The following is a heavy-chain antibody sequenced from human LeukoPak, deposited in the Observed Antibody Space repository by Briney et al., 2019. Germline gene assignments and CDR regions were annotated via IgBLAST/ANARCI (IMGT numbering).Heavy chain of an antibody. CDR2: INPNSGGT. CDR3: ARGRKYYDSSGYHSFDI. J-gene: IGHJ3*02. Sequence: ASVKVSRKASGYTFTGYYMHWVRQAPGQGLEWMGWINPNSGGTNYAQKFQGRVTVTRDTSISTAYMELSRLRSDDTALYYCARGRKYYDSSGYHSFDIWGQGTMVTVSS. CDR1: GYTFTGYY. V-gene: IGHV1-2*02. D-gene: IGHD3-22*01.